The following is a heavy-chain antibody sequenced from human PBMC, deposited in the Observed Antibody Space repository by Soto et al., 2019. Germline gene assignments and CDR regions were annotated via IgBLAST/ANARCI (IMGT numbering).Heavy chain of an antibody. CDR3: ARAQYDFWSGYYGRQDYYYGMDV. Sequence: GGSLRLSCAASGFPFSGYAINWVRQAPGKGLEWVAVTSYDGSNKYYADSVKGRFTISRDNSKNTLYLQMNSLRAEDTAVYYCARAQYDFWSGYYGRQDYYYGMDVWGQGTTVTVSS. CDR1: GFPFSGYA. D-gene: IGHD3-3*01. V-gene: IGHV3-30-3*01. J-gene: IGHJ6*02. CDR2: TSYDGSNK.